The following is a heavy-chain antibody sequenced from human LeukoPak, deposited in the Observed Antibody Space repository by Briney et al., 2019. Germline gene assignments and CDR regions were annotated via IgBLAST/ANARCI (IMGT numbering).Heavy chain of an antibody. CDR3: AKDYRYIIDY. J-gene: IGHJ4*02. V-gene: IGHV3-43*02. CDR2: ISGDGGST. CDR1: GFTFDDYA. Sequence: PGGSLRLSCAASGFTFDDYAMHWVRQASGKGLEWVSLISGDGGSTYYADSVKGRFTISRDNSKNSLYLQMNGLRTEDTALYYCAKDYRYIIDYWGQGTLVTVSS. D-gene: IGHD5-18*01.